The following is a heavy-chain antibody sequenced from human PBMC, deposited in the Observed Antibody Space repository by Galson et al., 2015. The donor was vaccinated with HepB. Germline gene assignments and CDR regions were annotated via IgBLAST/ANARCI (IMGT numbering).Heavy chain of an antibody. CDR2: IYTTGSIYSTGST. V-gene: IGHV4-4*07. J-gene: IGHJ4*02. Sequence: ETLSLTCTVSGGSISGYYWSWIRQPAGKGLEWIGRIYTTGSIYSTGSTNYSPSLKSRITMSVDTSKKQVSLKLRSVTAADTAVYYCARNNYFDLWGQGTLVTVSS. CDR1: GGSISGYY. CDR3: ARNNYFDL.